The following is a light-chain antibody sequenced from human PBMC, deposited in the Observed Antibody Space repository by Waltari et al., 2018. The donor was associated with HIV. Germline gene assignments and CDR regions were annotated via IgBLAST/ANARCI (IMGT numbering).Light chain of an antibody. V-gene: IGKV1-39*01. Sequence: DIQMTQFPASLSASVGDRVSITCRASQKISTYLNWYQHERGRAPKVLIQSASTLQGGVPTRFSGSGSGTDFTLTISSLQPEDFATYYCQQTYNSPRTFGQGTNVEV. CDR3: QQTYNSPRT. CDR1: QKISTY. CDR2: SAS. J-gene: IGKJ1*01.